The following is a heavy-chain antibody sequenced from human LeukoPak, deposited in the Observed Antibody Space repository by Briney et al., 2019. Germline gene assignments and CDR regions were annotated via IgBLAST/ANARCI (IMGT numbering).Heavy chain of an antibody. J-gene: IGHJ4*02. D-gene: IGHD4-11*01. CDR3: AKGPLDYIHGTHYFDY. V-gene: IGHV3-23*01. Sequence: GGSLRLSCAASGFTFSSYAMSWIRQAPGKGLEWVSSIDYSGGSTYYADSVKGRFTISRDNSKNTLNLQMNILRVEDTAVYYCAKGPLDYIHGTHYFDYWGQGTLVTVSA. CDR2: IDYSGGST. CDR1: GFTFSSYA.